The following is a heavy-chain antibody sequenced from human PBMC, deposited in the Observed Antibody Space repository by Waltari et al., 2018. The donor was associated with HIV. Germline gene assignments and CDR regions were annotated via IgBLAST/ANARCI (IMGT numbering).Heavy chain of an antibody. CDR2: SNPKRDGT. Sequence: QVQLAQAGAEVKKPGASVKVSCKASGYTFTGYYMHWVRQAPGQGLAWRGLSNPKRDGTNYGQKFQVRVTMTSDTAPSTAYVGLSRLRSVDTALYYCARDRIAVTGSYYCGMDVWGQGTTVTVSS. J-gene: IGHJ6*02. CDR3: ARDRIAVTGSYYCGMDV. D-gene: IGHD6-19*01. CDR1: GYTFTGYY. V-gene: IGHV1-2*02.